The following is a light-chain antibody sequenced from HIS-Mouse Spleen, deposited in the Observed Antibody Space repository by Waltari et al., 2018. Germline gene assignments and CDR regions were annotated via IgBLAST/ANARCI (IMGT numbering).Light chain of an antibody. CDR1: ALPKKY. J-gene: IGLJ2*01. Sequence: SYELTQPPSVSVSPGQTARIPCPGDALPKKYAYWYQQKSGHAPVLVIYEDSKRPSGIPERFSGSRSGTMATLTISGAQVEDEADYYCYSTDSSGNHRVFGGGTKLTVL. V-gene: IGLV3-10*01. CDR3: YSTDSSGNHRV. CDR2: EDS.